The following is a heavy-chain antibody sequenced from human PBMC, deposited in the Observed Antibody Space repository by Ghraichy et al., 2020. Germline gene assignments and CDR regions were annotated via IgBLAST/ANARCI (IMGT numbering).Heavy chain of an antibody. CDR3: AKVGDDYGDYGSLDS. D-gene: IGHD4-17*01. J-gene: IGHJ4*02. CDR1: GFTFSTYA. CDR2: ISRSNSST. Sequence: GGSLRLSCAGSGFTFSTYAMNWVRQAPGKGLEWVSTISRSNSSTYYADSVKGRFTISRDDSKNMVYLQMNRLRAEDTALYSCAKVGDDYGDYGSLDSWGQGTLVTVSS. V-gene: IGHV3-23*01.